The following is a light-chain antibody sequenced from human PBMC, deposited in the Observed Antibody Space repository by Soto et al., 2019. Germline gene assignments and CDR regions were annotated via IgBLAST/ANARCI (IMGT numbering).Light chain of an antibody. CDR1: QSISSY. CDR2: AAS. CDR3: QQSYSTPIT. V-gene: IGKV1-39*01. J-gene: IGKJ5*01. Sequence: DIQLTQSQSSLSPSVGDRVTITCRASQSISSYLNWYQQKPGKAPKLLIYAASSLQSGVPSRFSGSGSGTDFTLTISSLQPEDFATYYCQQSYSTPITFGQGTRLEIK.